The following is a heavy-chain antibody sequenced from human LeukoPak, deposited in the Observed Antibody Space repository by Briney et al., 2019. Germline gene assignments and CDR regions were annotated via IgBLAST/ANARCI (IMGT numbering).Heavy chain of an antibody. J-gene: IGHJ4*02. D-gene: IGHD7-27*01. V-gene: IGHV4-39*07. CDR1: GGSISSSCYD. CDR3: ARVPPGDSELDY. Sequence: SETLSLTCTVAGGSISSSCYDWGWIRQPPGKGREWFGSIYYSGSTYYNPSLKSRVTISVDTSKNQFSLKLSSVTAADTAVYYCARVPPGDSELDYWGQGTLVTVSS. CDR2: IYYSGST.